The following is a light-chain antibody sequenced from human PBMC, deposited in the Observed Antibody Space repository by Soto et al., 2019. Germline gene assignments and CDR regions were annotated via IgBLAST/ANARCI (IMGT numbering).Light chain of an antibody. CDR2: EVS. V-gene: IGLV2-14*01. CDR3: ISYTGSSTSYV. Sequence: QSALTQPASVSGSPGQSITISCSGTSSDVGSYDHVAWYQQFPGKTPKLMIYEVSNRPSGVSSCFSGSKSGNTASLTISGLQAEDEADYYCISYTGSSTSYVFGRGTKVTVL. J-gene: IGLJ1*01. CDR1: SSDVGSYDH.